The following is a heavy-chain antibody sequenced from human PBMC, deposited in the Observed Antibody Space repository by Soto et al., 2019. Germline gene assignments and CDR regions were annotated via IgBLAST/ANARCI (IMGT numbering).Heavy chain of an antibody. CDR2: IYYSGST. J-gene: IGHJ4*02. D-gene: IGHD2-8*01. V-gene: IGHV4-61*01. Sequence: QVQLQESGPGLVKPSETLSLTCTVSGGSVSSSSYYWNWIRQPPGKGLEWIGYIYYSGSTNYNPSLKSRVTISVDTSKNQCSLKLSSVTAADTAVYYCARDPTRMYYFDYWGQGTLVTASS. CDR1: GGSVSSSSYY. CDR3: ARDPTRMYYFDY.